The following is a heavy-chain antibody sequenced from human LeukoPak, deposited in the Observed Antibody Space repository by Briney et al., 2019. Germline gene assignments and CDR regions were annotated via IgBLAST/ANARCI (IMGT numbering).Heavy chain of an antibody. V-gene: IGHV3-30*18. CDR2: FSYDGSKK. J-gene: IGHJ4*02. D-gene: IGHD4-17*01. CDR3: AKDSGDYTGVLYYFDY. CDR1: GYPFYSLG. Sequence: PRRSLRLSCAASGYPFYSLGRTGYYQNQSKGLVMVAFFSYDGSKKYYAVSGKGRFTSSRDNSKITLYLQMNSLRPEDSAVYYCAKDSGDYTGVLYYFDYWGPGTLVTVSS.